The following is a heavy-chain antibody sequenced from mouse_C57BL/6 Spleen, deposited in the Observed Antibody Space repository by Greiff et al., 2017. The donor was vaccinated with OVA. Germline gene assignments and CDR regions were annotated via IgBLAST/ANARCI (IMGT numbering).Heavy chain of an antibody. CDR3: ARSRSYFGDAMDY. J-gene: IGHJ4*01. Sequence: LEESGPELVKPGASVKISCKASGYAFSSSWMNWVKQRPGKGLEWIGRIYPGDGDTNYNGKFKGKATLTADKSSSTAYMQLSSLTSEDSAVYFCARSRSYFGDAMDYWGQGTSVTVSS. D-gene: IGHD2-12*01. V-gene: IGHV1-82*01. CDR1: GYAFSSSW. CDR2: IYPGDGDT.